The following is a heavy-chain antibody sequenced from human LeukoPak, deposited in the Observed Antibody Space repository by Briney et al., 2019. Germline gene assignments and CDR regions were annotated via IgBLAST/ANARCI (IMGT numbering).Heavy chain of an antibody. J-gene: IGHJ4*02. CDR3: ARDGRIFGVVIPFDY. V-gene: IGHV3-66*02. D-gene: IGHD3-3*01. CDR1: GFTVSSNY. Sequence: GGSLRLYCAASGFTVSSNYMSWVRQAPGKGLEWVSVIYSGGSTYYADSVKGRFTISRDNSKNTLYLQMNSLRAEDTAVYYCARDGRIFGVVIPFDYWGQGTLVTVSS. CDR2: IYSGGST.